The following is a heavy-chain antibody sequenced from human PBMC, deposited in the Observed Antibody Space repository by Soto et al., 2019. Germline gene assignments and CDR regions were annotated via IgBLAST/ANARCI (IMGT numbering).Heavy chain of an antibody. V-gene: IGHV1-18*04. D-gene: IGHD2-8*01. CDR2: ISVYTGNT. Sequence: QVQLVQSGGEVTKPGASVKVSCKSSGYTFTSYGVSWVRQAPGQGLAWLGWISVYTGNTKQAQKFQDRVTLTTEASTSTAYLELRNLRSEETAVYYCARDGCTTDKCYTHHFDVWGQGTKVTVSS. CDR3: ARDGCTTDKCYTHHFDV. J-gene: IGHJ6*02. CDR1: GYTFTSYG.